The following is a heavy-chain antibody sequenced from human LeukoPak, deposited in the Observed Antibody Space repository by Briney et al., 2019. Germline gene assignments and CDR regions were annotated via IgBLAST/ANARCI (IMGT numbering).Heavy chain of an antibody. J-gene: IGHJ4*02. CDR1: GFTFSSYG. D-gene: IGHD6-13*01. CDR2: IWYDGSNK. Sequence: GGSLRLSCAASGFTFSSYGMHWVRQAPGRGLEWVAVIWYDGSNKYYADSVKGRFTISRDNSKNTLYLQMNSLRAEDTAVYFCARGDHSSTWTMSLWGQGTLVTVSS. V-gene: IGHV3-33*01. CDR3: ARGDHSSTWTMSL.